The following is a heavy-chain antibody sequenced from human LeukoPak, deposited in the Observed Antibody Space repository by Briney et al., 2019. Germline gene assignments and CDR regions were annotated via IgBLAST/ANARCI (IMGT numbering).Heavy chain of an antibody. CDR1: GFTFSSYG. CDR2: IYSGGST. CDR3: ARDLPVGTS. V-gene: IGHV3-66*01. D-gene: IGHD2-2*01. J-gene: IGHJ4*02. Sequence: GGSLRLSCAASGFTFSSYGMHWVRQAPGKGLEWVSVIYSGGSTYYADSVKGRFTISRDNSKNTLYLQMNSLRAEDTAVYYCARDLPVGTSWGQGTLVTVSS.